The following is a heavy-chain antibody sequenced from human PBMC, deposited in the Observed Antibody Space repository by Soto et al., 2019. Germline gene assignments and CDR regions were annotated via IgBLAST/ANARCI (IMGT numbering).Heavy chain of an antibody. CDR1: GFTFSSYG. J-gene: IGHJ4*02. CDR3: AKVGYSGSYFDY. Sequence: QVQLVESGGGVVQPGRSLRLSCAASGFTFSSYGMHWVRQAPGKGLEWVAVISYDGSNKYYADSVKGRFTISRDNSKNTLYLQMNSLRAEDTAVYYCAKVGYSGSYFDYLGQGTLVTVSS. V-gene: IGHV3-30*18. CDR2: ISYDGSNK. D-gene: IGHD1-26*01.